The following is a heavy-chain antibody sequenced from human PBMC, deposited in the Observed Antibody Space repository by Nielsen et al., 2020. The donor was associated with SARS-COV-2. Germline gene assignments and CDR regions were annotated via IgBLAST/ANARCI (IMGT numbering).Heavy chain of an antibody. Sequence: GGSLRLSCAASDFFLSTFYMHWVRQAPGEGLDWVAFISYDGRNKHYGDSVKGRFTVSRDKSTNTLYLQMNSLKAEDTAVYFCATLAGTDVYDIWGQGTMVTVSS. CDR2: ISYDGRNK. J-gene: IGHJ3*02. D-gene: IGHD1-1*01. V-gene: IGHV3-30*03. CDR1: DFFLSTFY. CDR3: ATLAGTDVYDI.